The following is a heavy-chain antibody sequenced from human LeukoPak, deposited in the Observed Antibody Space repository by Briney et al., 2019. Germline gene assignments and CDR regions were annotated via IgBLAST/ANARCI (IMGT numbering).Heavy chain of an antibody. CDR1: GYSFSDYW. V-gene: IGHV5-51*01. CDR3: ARRRDERGYKDIFDI. J-gene: IGHJ3*02. Sequence: GESLKISCKASGYSFSDYWIGWVRHMPGKGLEWMTIIYSGDSETRYSPSLQGQVTISAYKSISTAYLQWSSLKASDTAMYYCARRRDERGYKDIFDIWGQGTMVTVSS. CDR2: IYSGDSET. D-gene: IGHD5-18*01.